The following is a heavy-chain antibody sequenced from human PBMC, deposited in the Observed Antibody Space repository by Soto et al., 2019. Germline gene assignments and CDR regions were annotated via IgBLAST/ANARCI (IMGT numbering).Heavy chain of an antibody. D-gene: IGHD3-10*01. J-gene: IGHJ5*02. CDR3: ARGPRMVLGVRYNWFDP. CDR1: GYTFTSYD. CDR2: MNPNSGNT. V-gene: IGHV1-8*01. Sequence: ASVKVSCKASGYTFTSYDINWVRQATGQGLEWMGWMNPNSGNTGYAQKFQGRVTMTRNTSISTAYMELSSLRSEDTAVYYCARGPRMVLGVRYNWFDPWGQGTLVTVSS.